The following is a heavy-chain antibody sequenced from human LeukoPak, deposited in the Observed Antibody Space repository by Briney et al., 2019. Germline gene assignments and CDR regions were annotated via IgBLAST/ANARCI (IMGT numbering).Heavy chain of an antibody. J-gene: IGHJ4*02. V-gene: IGHV4-34*01. CDR2: INHSGSA. D-gene: IGHD1-26*01. CDR1: GGSFSGYY. CDR3: ARGISGSYYFGY. Sequence: SETLSLTCAVYGGSFSGYYWSWIRQPPGKGLEWIGEINHSGSANYNPSLKSRVTISVDASKDQFSLKLSSVTAADTAVYYCARGISGSYYFGYWGQGTLVTVSS.